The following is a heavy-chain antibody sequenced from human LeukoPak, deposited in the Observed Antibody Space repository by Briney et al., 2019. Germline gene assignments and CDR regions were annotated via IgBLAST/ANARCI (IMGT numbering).Heavy chain of an antibody. CDR3: AKLVQWKEGDY. Sequence: GGSLRLSCAASGFTFSSYAMSWVRQAPGRGLEWVSTISGSGGSTYFADSVKGRFTISRDTSKNTVFLQMNSLRAEDTAVYYCAKLVQWKEGDYWGQGTLVTVSS. V-gene: IGHV3-23*01. CDR2: ISGSGGST. CDR1: GFTFSSYA. J-gene: IGHJ4*02. D-gene: IGHD6-19*01.